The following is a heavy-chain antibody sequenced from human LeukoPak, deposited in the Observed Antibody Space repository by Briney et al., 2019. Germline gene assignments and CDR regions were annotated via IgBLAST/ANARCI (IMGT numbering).Heavy chain of an antibody. D-gene: IGHD6-13*01. J-gene: IGHJ4*02. CDR2: IYHSGST. CDR1: GGSISSGGYY. Sequence: SETLSLTCTVSGGSISSGGYYWSWIRQPPGKGLEWIGYIYHSGSTYYNPSLKSRVTISVDRSKNQFSLKLSSVTAADTAVYYCARLFRVAAAGTNDYWGQGTLVTVSS. V-gene: IGHV4-30-2*01. CDR3: ARLFRVAAAGTNDY.